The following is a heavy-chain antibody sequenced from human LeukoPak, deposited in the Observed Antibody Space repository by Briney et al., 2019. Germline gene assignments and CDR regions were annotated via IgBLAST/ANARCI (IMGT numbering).Heavy chain of an antibody. CDR3: ARAPRVGATSSDY. CDR1: GFTFSNYA. J-gene: IGHJ4*02. Sequence: GGSLRLSCAASGFTFSNYAMSWVRQAPGKGLEWVSGISGGDSTYYTDSVKGRFTISRDTSRNTLYLQMNSLRAEDTAVYYCARAPRVGATSSDYWGQGTLVTVSS. V-gene: IGHV3-23*01. CDR2: ISGGDST. D-gene: IGHD1-26*01.